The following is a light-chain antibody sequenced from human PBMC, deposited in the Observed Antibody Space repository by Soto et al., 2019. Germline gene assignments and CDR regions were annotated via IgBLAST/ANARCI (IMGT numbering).Light chain of an antibody. V-gene: IGLV2-14*03. Sequence: QSALTQPASVSGSPGQSITISCSGTSRDVGGYNYVSWYQHHLGKAPKLMLYDVSNRPSVVSTRFSGSKSGNTAALTISGLQPEEEADYYCSSYTTSNTRQIVFGAGTKLTVL. J-gene: IGLJ1*01. CDR2: DVS. CDR1: SRDVGGYNY. CDR3: SSYTTSNTRQIV.